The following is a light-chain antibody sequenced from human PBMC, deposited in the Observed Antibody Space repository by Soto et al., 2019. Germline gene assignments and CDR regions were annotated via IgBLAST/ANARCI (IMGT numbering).Light chain of an antibody. J-gene: IGKJ4*01. CDR2: GAS. Sequence: EIVMTQSPATLSVSPGERATLSCSASQNVSSNLAWYQQKPGQAPRLLIYGASTRATGIPARFSGSGSGTEFTLTISSLQSEDFAVYYCQQYNNWPLTFGGGTKVDSK. CDR1: QNVSSN. V-gene: IGKV3-15*01. CDR3: QQYNNWPLT.